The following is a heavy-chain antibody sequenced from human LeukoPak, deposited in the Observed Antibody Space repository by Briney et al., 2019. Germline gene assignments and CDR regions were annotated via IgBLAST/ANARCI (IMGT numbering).Heavy chain of an antibody. D-gene: IGHD4-23*01. CDR2: IYNAGNT. Sequence: SETLSLTCTVSGGSISGYYWNWIRQPPGKGLEWIGFIYNAGNTNYNPSLKSRVTISADPTKNQVSLNLSSVTAADTAVYYCARPVWRDHGGNSVAFDIWGQGTMVTVSS. J-gene: IGHJ3*02. CDR1: GGSISGYY. CDR3: ARPVWRDHGGNSVAFDI. V-gene: IGHV4-59*08.